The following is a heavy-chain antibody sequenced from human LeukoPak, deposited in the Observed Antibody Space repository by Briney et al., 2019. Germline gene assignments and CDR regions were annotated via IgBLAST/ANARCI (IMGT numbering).Heavy chain of an antibody. Sequence: SETLSLTCTVSGYSISSGYYWGWIRQPPGKGLEWIGSIYHSGSTNYNSSLKSRVTISVDTSKNQFSLKLSSVTAADTAVYYCARKTAAGENYFDYWGQGTLVTVSS. V-gene: IGHV4-38-2*02. CDR2: IYHSGST. J-gene: IGHJ4*02. CDR3: ARKTAAGENYFDY. CDR1: GYSISSGYY. D-gene: IGHD6-13*01.